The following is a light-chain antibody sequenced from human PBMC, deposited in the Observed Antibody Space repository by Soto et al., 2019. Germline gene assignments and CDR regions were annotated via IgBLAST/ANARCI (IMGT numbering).Light chain of an antibody. Sequence: DIQMTQSPSTLSASVGDRVTITCRASQAISTWLAWYQQKPGKAPKLLIYGASSLQSGVPSRFSGSGSGTDFTLTINSLQPDDFATYYCQQDYSYPWTFGQGTKVDIK. CDR1: QAISTW. CDR3: QQDYSYPWT. CDR2: GAS. J-gene: IGKJ1*01. V-gene: IGKV1-5*01.